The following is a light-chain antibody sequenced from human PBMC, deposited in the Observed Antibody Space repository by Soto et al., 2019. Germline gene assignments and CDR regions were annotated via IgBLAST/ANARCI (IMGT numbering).Light chain of an antibody. Sequence: QSVLTQPPSVSAAPGQKVTISCSGSSSNIGNNYVSWYQQHPGTAPKLLIYDNNKRPSGIPVRFSGSKSGTSATLGITGFQTGDEADYYCGTWDSSLSAGVFGGGTKVTVL. CDR2: DNN. V-gene: IGLV1-51*01. J-gene: IGLJ2*01. CDR1: SSNIGNNY. CDR3: GTWDSSLSAGV.